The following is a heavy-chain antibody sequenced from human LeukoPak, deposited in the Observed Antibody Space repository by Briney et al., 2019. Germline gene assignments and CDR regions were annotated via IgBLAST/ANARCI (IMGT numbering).Heavy chain of an antibody. D-gene: IGHD6-25*01. CDR2: IWPDGSKK. J-gene: IGHJ4*02. CDR3: AKISSSAESNFDY. V-gene: IGHV3-30*02. Sequence: PGGSLRLSCAASGFTFSTYAMPWVRQAPGKGLEWVAFIWPDGSKKYYADSVKGRFAISRENSKNTVYLQMNDLRPEDTALYFCAKISSSAESNFDYWGQGTLLTVSS. CDR1: GFTFSTYA.